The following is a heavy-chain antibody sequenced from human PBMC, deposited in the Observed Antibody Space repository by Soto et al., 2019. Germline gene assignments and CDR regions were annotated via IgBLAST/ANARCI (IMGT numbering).Heavy chain of an antibody. D-gene: IGHD2-15*01. J-gene: IGHJ3*02. Sequence: GGSLRLSCASSGVTFSDSYMNWVRQAPGKGLEWVSYISSSDYTNYSDSVRGRFTISRDNAKMSLHLQMNSLRAEDTAVYYCAKDAGYCSGGNCYSYHDAFDIWGQGTLVTVSS. V-gene: IGHV3-11*05. CDR3: AKDAGYCSGGNCYSYHDAFDI. CDR2: ISSSDYT. CDR1: GVTFSDSY.